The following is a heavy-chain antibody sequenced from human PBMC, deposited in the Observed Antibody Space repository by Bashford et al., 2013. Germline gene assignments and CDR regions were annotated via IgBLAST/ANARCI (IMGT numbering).Heavy chain of an antibody. CDR3: ARFGGGGSFDY. J-gene: IGHJ4*02. V-gene: IGHV1-2*02. D-gene: IGHD1-26*01. Sequence: WVRQAPGQGLEWMGWINPNSGGTYYAQNFQGRVTMTSDTSINTAYMELSRLKSDDTAVFYCARFGGGGSFDYWGQGTLVTVSS. CDR2: INPNSGGT.